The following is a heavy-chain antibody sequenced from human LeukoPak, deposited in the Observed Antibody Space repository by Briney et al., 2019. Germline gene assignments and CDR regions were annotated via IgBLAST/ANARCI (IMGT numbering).Heavy chain of an antibody. CDR3: AREIGVAVAGNYYYYGMDV. CDR1: GGSFSGYY. J-gene: IGHJ6*02. CDR2: INHSGST. V-gene: IGHV4-34*01. D-gene: IGHD6-19*01. Sequence: PSETLSLTCAVYGGSFSGYYWSWIRQPPGKGLEWIGEINHSGSTNYNPSLKSRVTISVDTSKNQFSLKLSSVTAADTAVYYCAREIGVAVAGNYYYYGMDVWGQGTTVTVSS.